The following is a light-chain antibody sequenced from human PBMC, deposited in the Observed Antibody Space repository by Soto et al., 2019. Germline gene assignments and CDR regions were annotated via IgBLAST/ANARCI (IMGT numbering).Light chain of an antibody. CDR3: MHCTHLPQT. CDR2: EAF. J-gene: IGKJ1*01. V-gene: IGKV2-30*01. CDR1: QSLVYGDGNSY. Sequence: VVMTQSPLSLPVTLGQPASISCWSSQSLVYGDGNSYLSWFHQRPGQSPRRLIYEAFNRDSGVPNGLRCSGSGTDSTWKINRVKVEDVEVYYCMHCTHLPQTFGLGTKVE.